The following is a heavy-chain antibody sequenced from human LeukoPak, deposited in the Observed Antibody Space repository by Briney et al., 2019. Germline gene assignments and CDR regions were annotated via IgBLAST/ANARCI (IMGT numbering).Heavy chain of an antibody. CDR3: ARGGIQVSGIDEFDY. CDR2: IGIRGDT. D-gene: IGHD6-19*01. V-gene: IGHV3-13*01. Sequence: VGSLRLSCAASGFTFTDYDMHWVRGVIGKGLEWVSAIGIRGDTQNSGSAKGRLTISRENAESSLYLQMNSLRAEDTAVYYCARGGIQVSGIDEFDYWGQGTVVSVSS. CDR1: GFTFTDYD. J-gene: IGHJ4*02.